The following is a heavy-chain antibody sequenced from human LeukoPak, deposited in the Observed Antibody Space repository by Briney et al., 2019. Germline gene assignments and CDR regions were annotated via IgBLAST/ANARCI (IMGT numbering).Heavy chain of an antibody. V-gene: IGHV3-30*02. CDR2: IRYDGSNK. CDR3: ANDPRVVVTSGAFDY. J-gene: IGHJ4*02. D-gene: IGHD3-22*01. CDR1: GFTFSSYG. Sequence: GGSLRLSCAASGFTFSSYGMHWVRQAPGKGLEWVAFIRYDGSNKYYADSVKGRFTISRDNSKNTLYLQMNSLRAEDTAVYYCANDPRVVVTSGAFDYWGQGTLVTVSS.